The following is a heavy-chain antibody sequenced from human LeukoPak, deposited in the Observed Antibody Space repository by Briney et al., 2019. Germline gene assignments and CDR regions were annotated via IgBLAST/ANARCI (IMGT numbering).Heavy chain of an antibody. CDR3: AKCRRSSGWSYWFDP. Sequence: PGGSLRLSCAASGFTFSSYAMSWVRQAPGKGLEWVSSISGSGGSTYYAGSVKGRFTISRDNSKNTLYLQMNSLRVEDTAVYYCAKCRRSSGWSYWFDPWGQGTLVTVSS. CDR1: GFTFSSYA. CDR2: ISGSGGST. V-gene: IGHV3-23*01. D-gene: IGHD6-19*01. J-gene: IGHJ5*02.